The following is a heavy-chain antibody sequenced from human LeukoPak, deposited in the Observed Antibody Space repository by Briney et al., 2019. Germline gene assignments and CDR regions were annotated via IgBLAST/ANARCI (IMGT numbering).Heavy chain of an antibody. CDR3: AKGPTEGF. CDR1: GFTFSRHA. Sequence: PGGSLRLSCAASGFTFSRHAMNWVRRAPGKGLEWVSVINDAGTTYYADSVQGRFTISRDNSKNTLYLQMNSLRAEDTAVYYCAKGPTEGFWGQGILVTVSS. D-gene: IGHD1-14*01. J-gene: IGHJ4*02. V-gene: IGHV3-23*01. CDR2: INDAGTT.